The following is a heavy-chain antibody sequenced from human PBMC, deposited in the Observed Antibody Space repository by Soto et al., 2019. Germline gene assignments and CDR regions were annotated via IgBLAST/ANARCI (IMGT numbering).Heavy chain of an antibody. D-gene: IGHD5-18*01. J-gene: IGHJ5*02. V-gene: IGHV1-69*13. CDR2: IIPIFGTA. Sequence: GASVKVSCTASGGTFSSYAISWVRQAPGQGLEWMGGIIPIFGTANYAQKFQGRVTITADESTSTAYMELSSLRSEDTAVYYCARCPRAYSYGYLGWFDPWGQGTLVTVSS. CDR1: GGTFSSYA. CDR3: ARCPRAYSYGYLGWFDP.